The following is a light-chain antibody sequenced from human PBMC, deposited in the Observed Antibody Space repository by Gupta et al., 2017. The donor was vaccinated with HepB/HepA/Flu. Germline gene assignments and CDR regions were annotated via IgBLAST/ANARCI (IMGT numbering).Light chain of an antibody. CDR1: ISDVGGYNY. CDR2: DVS. V-gene: IGLV2-14*01. J-gene: IGLJ1*01. Sequence: SALTQPASVSGSPGQSLTISYTGTISDVGGYNYVSWYQQHPGKAPKLLFYDVSSRDSVVANRFSGSKSGTTASVTTSGLQAEDEADYYCRSYTSISNIRVFGNGTKGTVL. CDR3: RSYTSISNIRV.